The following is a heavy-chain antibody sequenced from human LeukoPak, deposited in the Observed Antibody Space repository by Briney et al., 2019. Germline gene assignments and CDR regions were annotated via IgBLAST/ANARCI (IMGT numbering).Heavy chain of an antibody. J-gene: IGHJ4*02. CDR1: GGSFSGYY. CDR2: INHSGST. V-gene: IGHV4-34*01. Sequence: SETLSLTCAVYGGSFSGYYWSWIRQPPGKGLEWIGEINHSGSTNYNPSLKSRVTISVDTSKNQFSLKLSSATAADTAVYYCARGRGAFDYWGQGTQVTVSS. CDR3: ARGRGAFDY. D-gene: IGHD3-10*01.